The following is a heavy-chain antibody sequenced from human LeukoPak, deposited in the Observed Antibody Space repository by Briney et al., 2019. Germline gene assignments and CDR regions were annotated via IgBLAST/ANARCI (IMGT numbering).Heavy chain of an antibody. CDR3: ARASPVSSWYRIGY. CDR2: INHSGST. D-gene: IGHD6-13*01. V-gene: IGHV4-34*01. Sequence: SETLSLTCAVYGGSFSGYYWSWIRQPPGKGLEWIGEINHSGSTNHNPSLKSRVTISVDTSKNQFSLKLSSVTAADTAVYYCARASPVSSWYRIGYWGQGTLVTVSS. CDR1: GGSFSGYY. J-gene: IGHJ4*02.